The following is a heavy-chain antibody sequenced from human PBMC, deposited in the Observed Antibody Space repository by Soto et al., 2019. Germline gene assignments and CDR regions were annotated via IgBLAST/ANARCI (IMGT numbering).Heavy chain of an antibody. CDR2: ISSSSSTI. J-gene: IGHJ5*02. Sequence: PGGSLRLSCAASGFTFSSYSMNWVRQAPGKGLEWVSYISSSSSTIYYADSVKGRFTISRDNAKNSLYLQMNSLRAEDTAVYYCARDDYGDYPWFDPWGQGTLVTVSS. V-gene: IGHV3-48*01. D-gene: IGHD4-17*01. CDR3: ARDDYGDYPWFDP. CDR1: GFTFSSYS.